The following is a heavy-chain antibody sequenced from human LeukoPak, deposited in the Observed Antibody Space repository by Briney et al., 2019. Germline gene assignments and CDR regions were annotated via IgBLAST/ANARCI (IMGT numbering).Heavy chain of an antibody. J-gene: IGHJ3*02. Sequence: GGSLRLSCVVSGFTFDTYWMTWVRQAPGKGLEWVANINQDESDKYYVDSVRGRFTISRDNAKNSLCLQMNSLRAEDTAVYYCASSRVSYGLDIWGQGTMVTVSS. CDR3: ASSRVSYGLDI. V-gene: IGHV3-7*01. CDR1: GFTFDTYW. D-gene: IGHD3-10*01. CDR2: INQDESDK.